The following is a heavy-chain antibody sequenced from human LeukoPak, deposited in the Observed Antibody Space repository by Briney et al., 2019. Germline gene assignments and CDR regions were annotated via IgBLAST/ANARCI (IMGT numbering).Heavy chain of an antibody. CDR3: ARLVGYCSTNSCYPFDF. CDR1: GGSISISSHY. D-gene: IGHD2-2*01. CDR2: MYYTGGT. V-gene: IGHV4-39*01. Sequence: PSETLSLTCTVSGGSISISSHYWAWIRQPPGKGLEWIGSMYYTGGTYYNPSLKSRVTISIDTSKNQFSLKLNSVTAADTAVYYCARLVGYCSTNSCYPFDFWGQGTLVTVSS. J-gene: IGHJ4*02.